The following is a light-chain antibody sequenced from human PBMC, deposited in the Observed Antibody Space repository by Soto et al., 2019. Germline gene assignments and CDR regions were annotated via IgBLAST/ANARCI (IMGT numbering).Light chain of an antibody. CDR3: QQSYSTPGYT. J-gene: IGKJ2*01. Sequence: DIQMTQSPSSLSASVGDRVTITCRASQSISSYLNWYQQKPGNAPKLLIYAASSLQSGVPSRFSGSGSGTDFTLTISSLQPEDFATYYCQQSYSTPGYTFGQGTKLEIK. CDR2: AAS. CDR1: QSISSY. V-gene: IGKV1-39*01.